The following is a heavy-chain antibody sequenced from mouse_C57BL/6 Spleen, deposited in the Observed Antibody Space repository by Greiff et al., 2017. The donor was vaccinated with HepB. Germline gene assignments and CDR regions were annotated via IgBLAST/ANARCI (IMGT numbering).Heavy chain of an antibody. CDR2: IDPETGGT. CDR1: GYTFTDYE. Sequence: QVHVKQSGAELVRPGASVTLSCKASGYTFTDYEMHWVKQTPVHGLEWIGAIDPETGGTAYNQKFKGKAILTADKSSSTAYMELRSLTSEDSAVYYCTRWVRFAYWGQGTLVTVSA. V-gene: IGHV1-15*01. J-gene: IGHJ3*01. CDR3: TRWVRFAY.